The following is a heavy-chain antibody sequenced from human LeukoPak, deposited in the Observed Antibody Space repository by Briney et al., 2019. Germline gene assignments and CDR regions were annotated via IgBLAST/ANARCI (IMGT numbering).Heavy chain of an antibody. Sequence: GGSLRLSCAASGFTFSSYSMNWVRQAPGKGLEWVSSISSSSSYIYYADSVKGRFTISRDNAKNSLYLQMNSLRAEDTAVYYCARVVPYDLDAFDIWGQGTMVTVSS. CDR1: GFTFSSYS. V-gene: IGHV3-21*01. J-gene: IGHJ3*02. CDR3: ARVVPYDLDAFDI. D-gene: IGHD3-3*01. CDR2: ISSSSSYI.